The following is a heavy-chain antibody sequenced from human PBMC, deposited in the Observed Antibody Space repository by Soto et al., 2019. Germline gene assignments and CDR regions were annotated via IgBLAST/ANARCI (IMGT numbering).Heavy chain of an antibody. D-gene: IGHD1-1*01. CDR2: TSYDGNNE. J-gene: IGHJ4*02. CDR1: GFTFSNYA. V-gene: IGHV3-30*18. Sequence: QVQLVESGGGVVQPGRSLRLSCAASGFTFSNYAMHWVRQAPGKGLEWVALTSYDGNNEYYTDSVKGRFNISRDNSKNTLFLQMNSPRPEDTAVYYCAKDKGVFNWATSYFDYWGQGALVTVSS. CDR3: AKDKGVFNWATSYFDY.